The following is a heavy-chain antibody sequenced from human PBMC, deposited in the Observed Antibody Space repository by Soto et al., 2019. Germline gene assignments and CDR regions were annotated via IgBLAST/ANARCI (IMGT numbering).Heavy chain of an antibody. Sequence: QVQLQESGPGLVKPSETLSLTCSVSGGSLSSGFWGWFRQPPGKGLEWIGFIHYSGSTTYNPSLPSRLTISLDTSKNHFSLRLSSVTAAHTALYYCTVGGGWLTDYWGQGTLVTVSS. D-gene: IGHD5-12*01. CDR2: IHYSGST. CDR3: TVGGGWLTDY. J-gene: IGHJ4*02. CDR1: GGSLSSGF. V-gene: IGHV4-59*01.